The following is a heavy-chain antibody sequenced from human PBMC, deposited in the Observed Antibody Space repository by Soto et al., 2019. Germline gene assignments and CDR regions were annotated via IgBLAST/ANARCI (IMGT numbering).Heavy chain of an antibody. CDR2: ISDDGSRT. J-gene: IGHJ4*02. D-gene: IGHD6-13*01. CDR1: GFTFSSYW. CDR3: ARGSSNWAYYFDF. V-gene: IGHV3-48*02. Sequence: GGSLRLSCAASGFTFSSYWMSWVRQAPGRGLEWVSFISDDGSRTYYADSVRGRFTISRDNAKNSLYLQMNSLRDDDTAVYYCARGSSNWAYYFDFWGQGTLVTVSS.